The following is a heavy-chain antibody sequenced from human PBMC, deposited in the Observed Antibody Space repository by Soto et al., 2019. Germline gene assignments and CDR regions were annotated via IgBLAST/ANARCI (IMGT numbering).Heavy chain of an antibody. CDR2: IYYSGST. CDR3: ARGNGYDSYYFDY. CDR1: GGSISSGDYY. J-gene: IGHJ4*02. D-gene: IGHD5-12*01. V-gene: IGHV4-30-4*01. Sequence: SETLSLTCTVSGGSISSGDYYWSWIRRPPGKGLEWIGYIYYSGSTYYNPSLKSRVTISVDTSKNQFSLKLSSVTAADTAVYYCARGNGYDSYYFDYWGQGTLVTVSS.